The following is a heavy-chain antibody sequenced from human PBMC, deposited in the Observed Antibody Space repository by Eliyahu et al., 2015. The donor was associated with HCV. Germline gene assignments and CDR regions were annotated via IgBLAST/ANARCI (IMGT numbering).Heavy chain of an antibody. CDR1: GYTFTSYA. J-gene: IGHJ3*02. CDR3: ARSRSLWFGELYAFDI. V-gene: IGHV1-3*05. Sequence: QVQLVQSGAEEKKPGASVKVSCKASGYTFTSYAMHWVRQAPGQRLLWGWGGTDAGGNTKYSQKFQGRVTITRDTSASTAYMELSSLRSEDTAVYYCARSRSLWFGELYAFDIWGQGTMVTVSS. CDR2: GTDAGGNT. D-gene: IGHD3-10*01.